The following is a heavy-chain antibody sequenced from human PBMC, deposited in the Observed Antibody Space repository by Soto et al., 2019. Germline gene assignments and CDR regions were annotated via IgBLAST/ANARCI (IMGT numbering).Heavy chain of an antibody. CDR2: INHSGST. D-gene: IGHD2-15*01. Sequence: SETLSLTCAVYGGSFSGYYWSWIRQPPGKGLEWIGDINHSGSTNYNPSLKSRVTISVDTSKNQFSLKLSSVTAADTAVYYCALRGCSGGSCFQFDPWGQGTLVTVSS. CDR3: ALRGCSGGSCFQFDP. J-gene: IGHJ5*02. V-gene: IGHV4-34*01. CDR1: GGSFSGYY.